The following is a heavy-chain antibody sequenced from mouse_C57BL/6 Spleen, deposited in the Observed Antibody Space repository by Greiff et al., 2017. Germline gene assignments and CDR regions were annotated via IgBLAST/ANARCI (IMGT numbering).Heavy chain of an antibody. D-gene: IGHD4-1*01. CDR2: ISYDGSN. CDR1: GYSITSGYY. V-gene: IGHV3-6*01. Sequence: VQLKQSGPGLVKPSQSLSLTCSVTGYSITSGYYWNWIRQFPGNKLEWMGYISYDGSNNYNPSLKNRISITRDTSKNQFFLKLNSVTTEDTATYYCAREVGRGDYFDYWGKGTTLTVSS. CDR3: AREVGRGDYFDY. J-gene: IGHJ2*01.